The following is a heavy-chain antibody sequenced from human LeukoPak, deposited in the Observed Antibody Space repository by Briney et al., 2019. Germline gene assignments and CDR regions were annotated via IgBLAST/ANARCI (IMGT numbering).Heavy chain of an antibody. D-gene: IGHD1-26*01. Sequence: SETLSLTCAVYGGSFSGYYWSWIRQPPGKGLEWIGEIDHSGSTNYNPSLKSRVTISVDTSKNQFSLKLSSVTAADTAVYYCARVRLYGGSYSRYYFDYWGQGTLVTVSS. CDR1: GGSFSGYY. CDR3: ARVRLYGGSYSRYYFDY. J-gene: IGHJ4*02. CDR2: IDHSGST. V-gene: IGHV4-34*01.